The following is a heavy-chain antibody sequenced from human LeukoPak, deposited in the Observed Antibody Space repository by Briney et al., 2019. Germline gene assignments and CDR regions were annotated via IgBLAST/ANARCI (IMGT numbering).Heavy chain of an antibody. J-gene: IGHJ4*02. D-gene: IGHD5-18*01. CDR3: AREGSGHNYGVSAG. CDR1: GGSISSDSYY. V-gene: IGHV4-61*02. CDR2: IYTSGST. Sequence: SETLSLTCTVSGGSISSDSYYWSWIRQPAGKGLEWIGRIYTSGSTNYNPSLQSRVTISVDTSKNQFSLKLNSVTAADTAVYYCAREGSGHNYGVSAGWGQGTLVTVSS.